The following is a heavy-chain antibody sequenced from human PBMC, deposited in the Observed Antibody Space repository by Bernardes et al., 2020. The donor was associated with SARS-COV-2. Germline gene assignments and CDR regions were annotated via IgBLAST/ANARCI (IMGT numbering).Heavy chain of an antibody. V-gene: IGHV1-2*02. CDR2: ISPKSGAT. CDR3: ARTFYYDRGGDSLFDY. CDR1: GYTFSDYY. Sequence: VKVSCTASGYTFSDYYTHWLRQAPGRGLEWMGWISPKSGATNHAQKFQGRVTMTRDTSISTDYMELSRLRSDDTAVYYCARTFYYDRGGDSLFDYWGQGTAVTVSS. J-gene: IGHJ4*02. D-gene: IGHD2-21*02.